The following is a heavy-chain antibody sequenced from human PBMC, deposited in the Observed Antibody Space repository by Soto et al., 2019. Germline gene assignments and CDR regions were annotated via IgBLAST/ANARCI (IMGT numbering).Heavy chain of an antibody. CDR3: ARDLGLRYFDWLTFGY. V-gene: IGHV4-61*08. CDR1: GGSISSGGYY. J-gene: IGHJ4*02. Sequence: SETLSLTCTVSGGSISSGGYYWSWIRQPPGKGLEWIGYIYYSGSTNYNPSLKSRVTISVDTSKNQFSLKLSSVTAADTAVYYCARDLGLRYFDWLTFGYWGQGTLVTVSS. D-gene: IGHD3-9*01. CDR2: IYYSGST.